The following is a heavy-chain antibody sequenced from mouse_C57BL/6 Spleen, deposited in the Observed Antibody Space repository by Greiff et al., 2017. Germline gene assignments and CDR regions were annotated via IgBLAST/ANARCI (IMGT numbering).Heavy chain of an antibody. CDR2: IYPSDSET. Sequence: QVQLQQPGAELVRPGSSVKLSCKASGYTFTSYWMDWVKQRPGQGLEWIGNIYPSDSETHYNQKFKDKATLTVDKSSSTAYMQLSSLTSEDSAVYYCARGGDYYGSSLDYWGQGTTLTVSS. CDR1: GYTFTSYW. V-gene: IGHV1-61*01. CDR3: ARGGDYYGSSLDY. D-gene: IGHD1-1*01. J-gene: IGHJ2*01.